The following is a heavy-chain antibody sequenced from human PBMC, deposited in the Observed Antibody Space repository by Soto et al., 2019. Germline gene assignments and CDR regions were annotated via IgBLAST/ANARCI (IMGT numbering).Heavy chain of an antibody. CDR2: ITPIAAT. D-gene: IGHD5-12*01. Sequence: SETLSLTCGVSGVSLSGHYWSWIRLPPGKGLEWIGEITPIAATTCNPSLTSRLSISLVTSKCQFCLNLTSVSAADTAVYYCARGAIILARNYYDYRVDVWGEGTTVTVSA. CDR1: GVSLSGHY. V-gene: IGHV4-34*01. J-gene: IGHJ6*04. CDR3: ARGAIILARNYYDYRVDV.